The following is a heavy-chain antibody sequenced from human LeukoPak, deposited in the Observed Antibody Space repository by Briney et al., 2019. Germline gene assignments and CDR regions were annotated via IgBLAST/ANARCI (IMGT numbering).Heavy chain of an antibody. CDR2: ISGSGGST. V-gene: IGHV3-23*01. Sequence: GGSLRLSCAASGFTFSSYAMSWVRQALGKGLEWVSAISGSGGSTYYADSVKGRFTISRDNSKNTLYLQMNSLRAEDTAVYYCAKDEYRQWEPLNYWGQGTLVTVSS. CDR1: GFTFSSYA. J-gene: IGHJ4*02. CDR3: AKDEYRQWEPLNY. D-gene: IGHD1-26*01.